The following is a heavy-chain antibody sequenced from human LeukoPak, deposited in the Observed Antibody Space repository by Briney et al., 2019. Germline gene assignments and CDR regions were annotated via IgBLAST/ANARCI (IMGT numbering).Heavy chain of an antibody. CDR1: GGTFSSYA. Sequence: SVKVSCKASGGTFSSYAISWVRQAPGQGLEWMGGIIPIFGTANYAQKFQGRVTITADESTSTAYMELSSLRSEDTAVYYCARGRIAVAGTHEFDYWGQGTLVTVSS. CDR2: IIPIFGTA. CDR3: ARGRIAVAGTHEFDY. J-gene: IGHJ4*02. D-gene: IGHD6-19*01. V-gene: IGHV1-69*13.